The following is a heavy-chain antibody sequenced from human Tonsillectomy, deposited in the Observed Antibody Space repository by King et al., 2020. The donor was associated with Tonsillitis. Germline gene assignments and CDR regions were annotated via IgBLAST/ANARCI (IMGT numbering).Heavy chain of an antibody. V-gene: IGHV4-59*08. CDR3: ARRPYGENLMDV. Sequence: VQLQESGPRLVKPSETLSLTCTVSGGSISSYFWSWIRQPPGKGLEWIGYIYYSGSTNYNPSLKSRVTISVDTSKNQFSLKLSSVTAADTAVYYCARRPYGENLMDVWGKGTTVTVSS. D-gene: IGHD3-10*01. CDR2: IYYSGST. CDR1: GGSISSYF. J-gene: IGHJ6*04.